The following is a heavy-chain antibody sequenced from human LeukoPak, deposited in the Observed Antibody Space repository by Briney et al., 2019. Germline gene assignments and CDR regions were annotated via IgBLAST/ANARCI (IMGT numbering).Heavy chain of an antibody. D-gene: IGHD2-15*01. Sequence: SETLSLTCTVSGGSISSGDYYWSWIRQPPGKGLEWIGYIYYSGSTYYNPSLKSRVTISVDTSKNQFSLKLSSVTAADTAVYYCAGHAPGDNSYCSGGSCWFDYWGQGTLVTVSS. CDR1: GGSISSGDYY. V-gene: IGHV4-30-4*01. CDR2: IYYSGST. J-gene: IGHJ4*02. CDR3: AGHAPGDNSYCSGGSCWFDY.